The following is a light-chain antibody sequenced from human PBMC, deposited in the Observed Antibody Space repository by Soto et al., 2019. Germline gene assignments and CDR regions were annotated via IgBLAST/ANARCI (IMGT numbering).Light chain of an antibody. J-gene: IGKJ1*01. CDR1: QSITRY. Sequence: DIQMTQSPSSLSASVGGRVNITCRASQSITRYLNWYQQKPGKAPNLLIYAASSLHSGVPSRFSGAGSGTDFTLTISSLQPEDFATYYCQQTSRTPKTFGQGTKVDVK. V-gene: IGKV1-39*01. CDR2: AAS. CDR3: QQTSRTPKT.